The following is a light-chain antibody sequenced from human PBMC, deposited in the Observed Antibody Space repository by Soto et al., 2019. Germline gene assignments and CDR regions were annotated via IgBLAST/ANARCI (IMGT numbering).Light chain of an antibody. V-gene: IGKV3-15*01. J-gene: IGKJ1*01. CDR1: QSVSGN. Sequence: EIVMTQSPVTLSVSPGEGATLSCRASQSVSGNLAWYQHKPGQAPRLLIYDASTRATGIPARFSGSGSGTEFTLTISGLQSEDFAVYYCQQYNNWPPGTFGQGTKVEIK. CDR2: DAS. CDR3: QQYNNWPPGT.